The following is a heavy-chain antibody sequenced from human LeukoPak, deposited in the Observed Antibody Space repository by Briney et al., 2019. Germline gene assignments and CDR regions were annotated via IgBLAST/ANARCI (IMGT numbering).Heavy chain of an antibody. Sequence: GVLRLSCAASGFTFSSYGLHWGRQAPGKGLEGVAVIWYDGSNKYYADSVKGRFTISRDNSKNTLYLQMNSLRVEDTAVYYCARGNTAYYHDSSGYYPDYWGQGTLVTVSS. CDR3: ARGNTAYYHDSSGYYPDY. CDR2: IWYDGSNK. V-gene: IGHV3-33*01. CDR1: GFTFSSYG. J-gene: IGHJ4*02. D-gene: IGHD3-22*01.